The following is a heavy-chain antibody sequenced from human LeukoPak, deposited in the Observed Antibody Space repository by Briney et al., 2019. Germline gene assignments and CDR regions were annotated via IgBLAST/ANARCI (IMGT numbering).Heavy chain of an antibody. V-gene: IGHV3-30*02. D-gene: IGHD2-8*01. Sequence: GGSLRLSCAASGFTFSSYGMHWVRQAPGKGLEGVAFIRYDGSNKYYADSVKGRFTISRDNPKNTLYLRMNSLRAEDTAVYYCAKDVYSPMLNYGMDVWGQGTTVTVSS. CDR1: GFTFSSYG. J-gene: IGHJ6*02. CDR3: AKDVYSPMLNYGMDV. CDR2: IRYDGSNK.